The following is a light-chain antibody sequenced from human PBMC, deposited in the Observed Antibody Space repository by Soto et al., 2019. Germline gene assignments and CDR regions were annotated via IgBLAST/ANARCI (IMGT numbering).Light chain of an antibody. CDR3: ATWDDSLIGGV. Sequence: QPVLTQPPSASGTPGQRVTISCSGSSSNIGTHGVSWYQQVPGAAPKLLIYLNNQRPSGVPDRFSASKSGASASLAISGLQSEDEADYYCATWDDSLIGGVFGGGTKVTVL. CDR2: LNN. J-gene: IGLJ3*02. CDR1: SSNIGTHG. V-gene: IGLV1-44*01.